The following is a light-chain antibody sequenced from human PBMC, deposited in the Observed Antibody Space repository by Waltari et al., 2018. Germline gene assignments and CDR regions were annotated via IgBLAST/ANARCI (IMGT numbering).Light chain of an antibody. CDR2: DAS. V-gene: IGKV3-20*01. CDR3: QKYGTLPAT. CDR1: RSVSRTF. J-gene: IGKJ1*01. Sequence: EIVLTQSPGTLSLSPGERATLPCRASRSVSRTFAWYQQKPGQAPRLPIYDASSRAAGIPDRFSGSGSWTDFSLTISRLEPEDFGVYYCQKYGTLPATFGQGTKVEI.